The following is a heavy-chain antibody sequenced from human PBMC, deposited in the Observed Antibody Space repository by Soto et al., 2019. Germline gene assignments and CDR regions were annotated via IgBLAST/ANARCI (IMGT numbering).Heavy chain of an antibody. D-gene: IGHD2-21*02. V-gene: IGHV3-23*01. CDR1: GFTFSSYA. CDR2: ISGSGGST. CDR3: AKLTAYCGGDCWHFDY. Sequence: GGSLRLSCAASGFTFSSYAMSWVRQAPGKGLEWVSAISGSGGSTYYADSVKGRFTISRDNSKNTLYLQMNSLRAEDTAVYYCAKLTAYCGGDCWHFDYWGQGTLVTVSS. J-gene: IGHJ4*02.